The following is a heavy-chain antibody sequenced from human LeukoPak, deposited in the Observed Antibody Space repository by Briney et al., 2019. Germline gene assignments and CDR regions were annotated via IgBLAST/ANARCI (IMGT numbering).Heavy chain of an antibody. CDR3: ARRAAYYENFDY. V-gene: IGHV4-39*01. CDR2: IYYSGSI. CDR1: GGSLSGYY. Sequence: SETLSLTCTVSGGSLSGYYWTWIRQPPGKGLEWIGSIYYSGSIYYNPSLKGRLTISVDTSKNQFSLKLSSVTAADTAVYYCARRAAYYENFDYWGQGTLVTVSS. D-gene: IGHD1-26*01. J-gene: IGHJ4*02.